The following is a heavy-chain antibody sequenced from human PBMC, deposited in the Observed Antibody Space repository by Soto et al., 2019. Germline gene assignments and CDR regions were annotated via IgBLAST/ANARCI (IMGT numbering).Heavy chain of an antibody. D-gene: IGHD6-13*01. V-gene: IGHV4-59*01. CDR3: TILYSSSR. J-gene: IGHJ4*02. CDR1: DVPISGYY. Sequence: SETLSLTCTVSDVPISGYYWNWIRQPPGKGLEWIGFIDSRGNTNYNPSVKSRVSISLDTSKNQFSLKLTSVTTADTAVYYCTILYSSSRWSQGTLVTAPQ. CDR2: IDSRGNT.